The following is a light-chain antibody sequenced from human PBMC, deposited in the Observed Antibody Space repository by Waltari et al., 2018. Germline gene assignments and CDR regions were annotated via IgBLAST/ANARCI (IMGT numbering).Light chain of an antibody. CDR3: QQSYSTPLT. J-gene: IGKJ4*01. CDR2: PAS. Sequence: DIQMTQSPSSLSASVRTRVTITCRASQSISSYLNWYQQKPGKAPKLLIYPASSLQSGVPSRFSGSGSGTDFTLTISSLQPEDFATYYCQQSYSTPLTFGGGTKVEIK. V-gene: IGKV1-39*01. CDR1: QSISSY.